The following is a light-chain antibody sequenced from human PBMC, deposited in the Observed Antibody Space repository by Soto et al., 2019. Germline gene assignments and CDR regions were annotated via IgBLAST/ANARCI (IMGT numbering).Light chain of an antibody. CDR1: QSVSNNY. V-gene: IGKV3D-20*02. CDR2: GAS. CDR3: QQRSNWPPL. J-gene: IGKJ4*01. Sequence: EIVLTQSPGTLSLSPGERATLSCRASQSVSNNYLAWYQQKPGQAPRLLIYGASNRATGIPDRFSGSGSGTDFTLTISSLEPEDFAVYYCQQRSNWPPLFGGGTKVDIK.